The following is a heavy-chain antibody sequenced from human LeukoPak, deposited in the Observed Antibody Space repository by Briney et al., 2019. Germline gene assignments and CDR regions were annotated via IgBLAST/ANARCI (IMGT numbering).Heavy chain of an antibody. J-gene: IGHJ4*02. CDR1: GGSISSYY. V-gene: IGHV4-4*07. D-gene: IGHD6-6*01. CDR3: ARESYSSSYLFDF. CDR2: IYTSGST. Sequence: SETLSLTCTVSGGSISSYYWSRIRQPAGKGLEWIGRIYTSGSTNYNPSLKSRVTMSVDTSKNQISLKVSSVTAADTAVYYCARESYSSSYLFDFWGQGTLVTVSS.